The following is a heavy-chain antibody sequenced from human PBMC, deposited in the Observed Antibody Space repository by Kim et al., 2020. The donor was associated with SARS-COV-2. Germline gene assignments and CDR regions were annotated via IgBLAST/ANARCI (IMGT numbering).Heavy chain of an antibody. J-gene: IGHJ4*02. Sequence: KGRFTISRDNARNSLYMQMNSLRAEDTAVYYCARSRFQIVGIAAAGTFFDYWGQGTLVTVSS. CDR3: ARSRFQIVGIAAAGTFFDY. V-gene: IGHV3-11*06. D-gene: IGHD6-13*01.